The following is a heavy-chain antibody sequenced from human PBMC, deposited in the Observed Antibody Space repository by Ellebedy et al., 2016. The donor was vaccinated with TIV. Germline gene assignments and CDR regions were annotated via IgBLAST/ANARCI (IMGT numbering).Heavy chain of an antibody. CDR2: IKQDGSER. D-gene: IGHD3-22*01. V-gene: IGHV3-7*01. CDR1: GFTFSSYW. Sequence: PGGSLTLSCAASGFTFSSYWMSWVRQVPGKGLEWVASIKQDGSERPCVDSVEGRFTISRDNVKNSLYLQMSSLRVEDTAVYYCARERVWMPVVGGWAFDIWGQGTMVTVSS. CDR3: ARERVWMPVVGGWAFDI. J-gene: IGHJ3*02.